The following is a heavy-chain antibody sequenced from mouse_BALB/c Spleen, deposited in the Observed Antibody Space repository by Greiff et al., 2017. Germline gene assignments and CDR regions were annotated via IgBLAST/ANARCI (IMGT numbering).Heavy chain of an antibody. CDR2: IYPGNVNT. V-gene: IGHV1S56*01. Sequence: VQLQQSGPELVKPGASVRISCKASGYTFTSYYIHWVKQRPGQGLEWIGWIYPGNVNTKYNEKFKGKATLTADKSSSTAYMQLSSLTSEDSAVYFCARERPHYAMDYWGQGTSVTVSS. J-gene: IGHJ4*01. CDR3: ARERPHYAMDY. CDR1: GYTFTSYY.